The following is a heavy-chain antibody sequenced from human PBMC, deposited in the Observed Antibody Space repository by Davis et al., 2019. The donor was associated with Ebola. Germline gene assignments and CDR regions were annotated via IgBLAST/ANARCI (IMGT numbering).Heavy chain of an antibody. CDR3: AKAKYLVVPAAILDY. J-gene: IGHJ4*02. CDR1: GFTFSGSA. CDR2: IRSKANSYAT. D-gene: IGHD2-2*02. Sequence: GGSLRLSCAASGFTFSGSAMHWVRQASGKGLEWVGRIRSKANSYATAYAASVKGRFTISRDDSKNTAYLQMNSLNAEDTAVYYCAKAKYLVVPAAILDYWGQGTLVTVSS. V-gene: IGHV3-73*01.